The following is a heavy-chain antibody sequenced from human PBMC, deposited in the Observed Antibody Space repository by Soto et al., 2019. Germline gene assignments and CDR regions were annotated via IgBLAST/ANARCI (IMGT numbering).Heavy chain of an antibody. Sequence: PGGSLRLSCAASGFTFSDYYMSWIRQAPGKGLEWVSYISSSGSTIYYADSVKGRFTISRDNSKNTLYLQMNSLRAEDTAVYYCAKDQAVTIYWYFDLWGRGTLVTVSS. D-gene: IGHD4-17*01. CDR2: ISSSGSTI. J-gene: IGHJ2*01. CDR3: AKDQAVTIYWYFDL. CDR1: GFTFSDYY. V-gene: IGHV3-11*04.